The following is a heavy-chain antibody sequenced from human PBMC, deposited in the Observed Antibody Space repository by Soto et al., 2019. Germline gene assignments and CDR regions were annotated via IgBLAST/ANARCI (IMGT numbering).Heavy chain of an antibody. V-gene: IGHV3-74*03. CDR1: GFDFNNYW. Sequence: PXXSLRLSCGASGFDFNNYWMHWVRQDPGKGLVWVSRINGDGSDTKYADSVKGRFTISRDNAKKTVYLQMNSMRAEDTAVYYCARDQTTGDWFDAWGQGTLVTVS. J-gene: IGHJ5*02. CDR3: ARDQTTGDWFDA. D-gene: IGHD4-17*01. CDR2: INGDGSDT.